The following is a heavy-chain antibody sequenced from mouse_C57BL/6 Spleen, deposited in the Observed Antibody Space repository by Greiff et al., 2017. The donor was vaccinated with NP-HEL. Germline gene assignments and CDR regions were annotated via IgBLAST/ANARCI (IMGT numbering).Heavy chain of an antibody. CDR1: GYSFTGYY. D-gene: IGHD1-1*01. CDR2: INPSTGGT. Sequence: EVQLQQSGPELVKPGASVKISCKASGYSFTGYYMNWVKQSPEKSLEWIGEINPSTGGTTYNQKFKAKATLTVDKSSSTAYMQLKSLTSEDSAVYYCARLNLALREGFAYWGQGTLVTVSA. J-gene: IGHJ3*01. CDR3: ARLNLALREGFAY. V-gene: IGHV1-42*01.